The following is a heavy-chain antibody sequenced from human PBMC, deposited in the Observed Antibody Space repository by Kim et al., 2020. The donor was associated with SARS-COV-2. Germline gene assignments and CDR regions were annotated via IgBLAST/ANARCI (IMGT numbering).Heavy chain of an antibody. D-gene: IGHD3-16*02. CDR1: GYTFTSYG. V-gene: IGHV1-18*01. CDR2: ISAYNGNT. CDR3: ARSNYMITFGGVIAKGWFDP. J-gene: IGHJ5*02. Sequence: ASVKVSCKASGYTFTSYGISWVRQAPGQGLEWMGWISAYNGNTNYAQKLQGRVTMTTDTSTSTAYMELRSLRSDDTAVYYCARSNYMITFGGVIAKGWFDPWGQGTLVTVSS.